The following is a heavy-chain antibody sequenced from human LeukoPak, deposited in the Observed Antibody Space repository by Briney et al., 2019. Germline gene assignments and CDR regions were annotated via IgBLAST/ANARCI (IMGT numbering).Heavy chain of an antibody. CDR3: AKAGHCSSTSCLYYYYGMDV. J-gene: IGHJ6*02. CDR1: GFTFSSYG. Sequence: GGSLRLSCAASGFTFSSYGMHWVRQAPGKGLEWVAFIRYDGSNKYYADSVKGRFTISRDNSKNMLYLQMNSLRAEDTAVYYCAKAGHCSSTSCLYYYYGMDVWGQGTTVTVSS. V-gene: IGHV3-30*02. D-gene: IGHD2-2*01. CDR2: IRYDGSNK.